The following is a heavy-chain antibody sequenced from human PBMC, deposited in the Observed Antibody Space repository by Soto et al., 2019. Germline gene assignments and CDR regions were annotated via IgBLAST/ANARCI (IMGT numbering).Heavy chain of an antibody. Sequence: PPGGSLRLSCAASGFTFSSYWIHWVRQAPGKGLMWISRINPDGSSTDYADSVKGRFTISRDNAENTLYLHMSSLRAEDTGVYYCARRGPASGFAYWGRGTLVTVSS. V-gene: IGHV3-74*01. CDR1: GFTFSSYW. D-gene: IGHD5-12*01. CDR3: ARRGPASGFAY. CDR2: INPDGSST. J-gene: IGHJ4*02.